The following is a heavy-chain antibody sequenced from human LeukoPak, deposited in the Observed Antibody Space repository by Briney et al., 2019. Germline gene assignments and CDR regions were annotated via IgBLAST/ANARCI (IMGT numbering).Heavy chain of an antibody. J-gene: IGHJ4*02. Sequence: PGGSLRLSCAASGFTFSSYSMNWVRQAPGKGLEWVSSISSSSSYIYYADSVKGRFTISRDNAKNSLYLQMNSLRAEDTAVYYCARGTLGNYGDCDFDYWGQGTLVTVSS. CDR1: GFTFSSYS. V-gene: IGHV3-21*01. D-gene: IGHD4-17*01. CDR3: ARGTLGNYGDCDFDY. CDR2: ISSSSSYI.